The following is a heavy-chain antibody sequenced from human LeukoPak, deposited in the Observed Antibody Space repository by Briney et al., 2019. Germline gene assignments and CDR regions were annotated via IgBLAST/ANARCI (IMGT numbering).Heavy chain of an antibody. Sequence: SETLSLTCTVSGGSISSYYWSWIRQPPGKGLEWIGYIYYSGSTNYNPSLKSRVTISVDTSKNQLSLKLSSVTAADTAVYYCARLNSDAFDIRGQGTMVTVSS. CDR2: IYYSGST. CDR1: GGSISSYY. J-gene: IGHJ3*02. CDR3: ARLNSDAFDI. D-gene: IGHD4-23*01. V-gene: IGHV4-59*01.